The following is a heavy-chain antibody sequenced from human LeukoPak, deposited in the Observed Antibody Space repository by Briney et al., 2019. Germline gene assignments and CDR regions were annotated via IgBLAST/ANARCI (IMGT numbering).Heavy chain of an antibody. CDR3: AREDRLIGYYDSSGYSL. J-gene: IGHJ4*02. CDR1: GGTFSSYA. CDR2: IIPIFGTA. Sequence: GASVKVSCKASGGTFSSYAISWVRQAPGQGLEWMGGIIPIFGTANYAQKFQGRVTITADESTSTAYMELSSLRSEDTAVYYCAREDRLIGYYDSSGYSLWGQGTLVTVSS. V-gene: IGHV1-69*13. D-gene: IGHD3-22*01.